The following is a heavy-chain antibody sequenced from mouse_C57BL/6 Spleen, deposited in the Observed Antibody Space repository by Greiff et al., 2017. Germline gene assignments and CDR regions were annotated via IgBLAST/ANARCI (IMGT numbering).Heavy chain of an antibody. Sequence: EVNVVESEGGLVQPGSSMKLSCTASGFTFSDYYMAWVRQVPEKGLEWVANINYDGSSTYYLDSLKSRFIISRDNAKNILYLQMSSLKSEDTATYYCARDPGYYFDYWGQGTTLTVSS. J-gene: IGHJ2*01. CDR1: GFTFSDYY. V-gene: IGHV5-16*01. CDR2: INYDGSST. CDR3: ARDPGYYFDY.